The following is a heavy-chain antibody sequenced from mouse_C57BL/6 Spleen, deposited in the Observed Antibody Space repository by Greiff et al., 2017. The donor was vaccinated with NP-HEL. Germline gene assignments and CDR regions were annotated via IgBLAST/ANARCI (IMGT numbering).Heavy chain of an antibody. V-gene: IGHV1-26*01. Sequence: VQLQQSGPELVKPGASVKISCKASGYTFTDYYMNWVKQSHGKSLEWIGDINPNNGGTSYNQKFKGKATLTVDKSSSTAYMELRSLTSEDSAVYYCAREIWDCFDYWGQGTTLTVSS. J-gene: IGHJ2*01. CDR2: INPNNGGT. CDR1: GYTFTDYY. CDR3: AREIWDCFDY. D-gene: IGHD4-1*01.